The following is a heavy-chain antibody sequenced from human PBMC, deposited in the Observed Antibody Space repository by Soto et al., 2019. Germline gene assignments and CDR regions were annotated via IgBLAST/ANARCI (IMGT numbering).Heavy chain of an antibody. D-gene: IGHD5-12*01. CDR2: INHSGSG. J-gene: IGHJ4*02. CDR1: GGSFSGDI. V-gene: IGHV4-34*01. CDR3: ARHGDGYYFDS. Sequence: SETLSLTCGVYGGSFSGDIWTWIRQTPGKGLQWIGQINHSGSGNYNPSLKSRVTISVHASNSQFSLELSSVTAADTAGYYCARHGDGYYFDSWGQGILVTVSS.